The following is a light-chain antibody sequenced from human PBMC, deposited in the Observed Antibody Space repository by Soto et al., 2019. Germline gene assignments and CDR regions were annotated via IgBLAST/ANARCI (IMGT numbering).Light chain of an antibody. CDR1: QTISSW. CDR2: KAS. J-gene: IGKJ1*01. V-gene: IGKV1-5*03. Sequence: DIQMTKSPSTLSGSVGDRVTITCRASQTISSWLAWYQQKPGKAPKLLIYKASTLKSGVPSRFSGSVSGTEVTITISSLQQDDVATYYCQHYNSYSEAFGQGTKVDIK. CDR3: QHYNSYSEA.